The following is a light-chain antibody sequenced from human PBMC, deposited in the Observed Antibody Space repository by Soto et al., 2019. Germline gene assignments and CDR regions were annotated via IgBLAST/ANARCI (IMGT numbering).Light chain of an antibody. J-gene: IGKJ1*01. CDR2: GAS. V-gene: IGKV3-15*01. Sequence: ETVMTQSPATLSVSPGERDTLSCRASQSVSSNLAWYQQKPGQSPRLLVYGASTRATGITVRFSGSGSGTEFTLTISSLQSEDFAVYYCQPYNNWPETVGPGTQVEIK. CDR3: QPYNNWPET. CDR1: QSVSSN.